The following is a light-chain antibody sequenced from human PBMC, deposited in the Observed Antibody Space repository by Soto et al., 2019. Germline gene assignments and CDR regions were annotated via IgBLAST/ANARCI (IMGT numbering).Light chain of an antibody. CDR1: ENVSNNY. CDR3: QQYGSSPPYT. J-gene: IGKJ2*01. V-gene: IGKV3-20*01. Sequence: EGVLTQSPGTLSLSPGERATLSCRASENVSNNYLAWYQQKPGQAPRLLIFVSSGRAAGIPDRFSGSGSGTDFTLTISRLEPEDFAVYYCQQYGSSPPYTFGEGNKLEI. CDR2: VSS.